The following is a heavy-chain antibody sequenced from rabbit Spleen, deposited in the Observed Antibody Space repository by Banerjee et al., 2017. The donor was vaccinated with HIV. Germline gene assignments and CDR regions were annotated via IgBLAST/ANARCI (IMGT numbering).Heavy chain of an antibody. V-gene: IGHV1S47*01. Sequence: QEQVVESGGGLVQPGGSLKLSCKASGFDFSHYGVSWVRQAPGKGLEWIGYIDPVFSSTHYASWVNGRFTISSHNAQNTLYLQLNSLTAADTATYFCVRDIGGSAGYGWSDLYLWGPGTLVTVS. CDR2: IDPVFSST. CDR1: GFDFSHYG. D-gene: IGHD6-1*01. J-gene: IGHJ4*01. CDR3: VRDIGGSAGYGWSDLYL.